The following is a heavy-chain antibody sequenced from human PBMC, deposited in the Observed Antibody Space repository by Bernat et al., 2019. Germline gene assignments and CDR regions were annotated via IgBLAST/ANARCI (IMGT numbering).Heavy chain of an antibody. V-gene: IGHV4-30-2*01. D-gene: IGHD3-3*01. J-gene: IGHJ3*02. Sequence: QLQLQESGSGLVKPSQTLSLTCAVSGSSISSGGYSWSWIRQPPGKGLEWIGYIYHSGSTYYNPSLKSRVTISVDRSKNQFSLKLSSVTAADTAVYYCARNTIFGVVATGENAFDIWGQGTMVTVSS. CDR1: GSSISSGGYS. CDR3: ARNTIFGVVATGENAFDI. CDR2: IYHSGST.